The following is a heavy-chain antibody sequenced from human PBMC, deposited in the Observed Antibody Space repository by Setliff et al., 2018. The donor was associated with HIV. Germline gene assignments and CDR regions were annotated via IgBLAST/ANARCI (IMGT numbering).Heavy chain of an antibody. CDR2: IYIRGDT. J-gene: IGHJ3*02. CDR1: GGSISSGNYY. D-gene: IGHD2-2*01. Sequence: PSETLSLTCSVSGGSISSGNYYWGWIRQPAGKGLEWIGRIYIRGDTHYNPSLKSRVTISVDTSKNQFSLSLSSVTAAGTAMYYCARLHVPAAVGAFEIWGQGTLVTVSS. CDR3: ARLHVPAAVGAFEI. V-gene: IGHV4-61*02.